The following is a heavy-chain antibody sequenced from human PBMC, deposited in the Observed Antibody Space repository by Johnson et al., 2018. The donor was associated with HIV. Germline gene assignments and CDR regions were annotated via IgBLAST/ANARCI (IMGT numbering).Heavy chain of an antibody. V-gene: IGHV3-30*04. CDR2: IPHDGSNK. D-gene: IGHD2-2*01. J-gene: IGHJ3*02. Sequence: QVQLVESGGGVVQPGRSLRLSCAASGFTFSSYAMHWVRQAPGKGLEWVAVIPHDGSNKDYADSVKGRFTISRDNSKNTLYLQMNSLRAEDTAVYYCAKGRIVVAGFDAFDIWGQGTMVTVSS. CDR1: GFTFSSYA. CDR3: AKGRIVVAGFDAFDI.